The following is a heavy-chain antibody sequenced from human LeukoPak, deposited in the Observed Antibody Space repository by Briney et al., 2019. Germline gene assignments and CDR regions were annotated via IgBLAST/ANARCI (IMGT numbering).Heavy chain of an antibody. CDR3: ARVTAPGIAVPGSAFDI. V-gene: IGHV4-59*01. J-gene: IGHJ3*02. CDR1: GGSISSYY. CDR2: IYYSGST. D-gene: IGHD6-19*01. Sequence: SETLSLTCTVSGGSISSYYGSWIRQPPGKGLEWIGYIYYSGSTNYNHSLKSRVTISVDTSKNQFSLKLSSVTAAATAVYYCARVTAPGIAVPGSAFDIWGQGTMVTVSS.